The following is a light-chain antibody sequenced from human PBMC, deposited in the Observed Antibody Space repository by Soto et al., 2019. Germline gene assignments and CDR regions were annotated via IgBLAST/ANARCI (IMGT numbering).Light chain of an antibody. Sequence: DIVMTQSPLSLPVTPGEPASISCRSSQSLLHSNGFNYLDWYLQKPGQSPQLLIYLGSYRASGVPDRFSGGGSCTDFTLKISRVEADDVGVYYCLQTLQTPYTFGQGTKLEIK. J-gene: IGKJ2*01. CDR3: LQTLQTPYT. CDR2: LGS. CDR1: QSLLHSNGFNY. V-gene: IGKV2-28*01.